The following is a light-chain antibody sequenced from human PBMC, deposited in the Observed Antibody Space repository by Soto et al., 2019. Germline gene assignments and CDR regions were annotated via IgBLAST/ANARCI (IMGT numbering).Light chain of an antibody. Sequence: QSVLTQPPSASGSPGQSVTISCTGTSSDGGGYNYVSWYQQHPGKAPKLMIYEVSKRPSGVPDRFSGSKSGNTASLTVSGLQAEDEADYYCSSYAGSNNLVVFGGGTKLTVL. V-gene: IGLV2-8*01. CDR3: SSYAGSNNLVV. J-gene: IGLJ2*01. CDR2: EVS. CDR1: SSDGGGYNY.